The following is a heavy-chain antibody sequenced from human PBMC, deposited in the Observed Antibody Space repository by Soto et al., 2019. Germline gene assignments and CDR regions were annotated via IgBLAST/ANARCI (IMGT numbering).Heavy chain of an antibody. Sequence: PSETLSLTCAVSGGCISSSNWWSWVRQPPGKGLEWIGEIYHSGSTNYNPPLKSRVTISVDKSKNQFSLKLSSVTAADTAVYYCARDMQWLVLGSGYYYYGMDVWGQGTTVTVSS. CDR1: GGCISSSNW. J-gene: IGHJ6*02. D-gene: IGHD6-19*01. CDR3: ARDMQWLVLGSGYYYYGMDV. V-gene: IGHV4-4*02. CDR2: IYHSGST.